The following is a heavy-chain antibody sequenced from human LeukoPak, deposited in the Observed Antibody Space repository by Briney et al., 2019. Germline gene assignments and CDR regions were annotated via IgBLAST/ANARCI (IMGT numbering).Heavy chain of an antibody. CDR2: ISSSSSYI. CDR3: ARDGLTGDLHYYFDY. CDR1: GFTFSSYS. D-gene: IGHD7-27*01. J-gene: IGHJ4*02. Sequence: PGGSLRLSCAASGFTFSSYSMNWVRQAPGEGLEWVSSISSSSSYIYYADSVKGRFTISRDNAKNSLYLQMNSLRAEDTAVYYCARDGLTGDLHYYFDYWGQGTLVTVSS. V-gene: IGHV3-21*01.